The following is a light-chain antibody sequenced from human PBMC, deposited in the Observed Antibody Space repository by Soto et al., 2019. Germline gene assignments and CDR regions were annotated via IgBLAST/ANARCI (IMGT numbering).Light chain of an antibody. J-gene: IGLJ1*01. Sequence: QSALTQPRSVSGSPGQSVTISCTGSSSDVGGYNYVSWYQQHPGKAPKLMIYDVTTRPSGVPDPFSGSKSGNTASLTISGLQGEDEADYYCSSHAGSSVVFGTGTKVTVL. CDR1: SSDVGGYNY. CDR2: DVT. CDR3: SSHAGSSVV. V-gene: IGLV2-11*01.